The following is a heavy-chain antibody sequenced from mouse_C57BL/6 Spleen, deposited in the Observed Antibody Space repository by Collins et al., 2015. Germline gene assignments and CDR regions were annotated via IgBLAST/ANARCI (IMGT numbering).Heavy chain of an antibody. CDR3: ARNWDGFAY. CDR2: IYPGNVNT. J-gene: IGHJ3*01. D-gene: IGHD4-1*01. V-gene: IGHV1S50*01. Sequence: HGLEWIGWIYPGNVNTKYNEKFKGKATLTADKSSSTAYMQLSSLTSEDSAVYFCARNWDGFAYWGQGTLVTVSA.